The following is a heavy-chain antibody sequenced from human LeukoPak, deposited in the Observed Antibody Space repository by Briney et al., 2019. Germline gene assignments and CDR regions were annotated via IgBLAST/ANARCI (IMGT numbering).Heavy chain of an antibody. CDR1: GFTFSNYW. J-gene: IGHJ5*02. V-gene: IGHV3-74*01. CDR3: IRDFRSADL. CDR2: IYVDGRTT. Sequence: GGSLRLSCVASGFTFSNYWMHWVRQPPGKGLVWVSRIYVDGRTTDYADSVKGRFTISRDNAKNTVYLEMNSLSVEDTATYYCIRDFRSADLWGQGTLVTVTS.